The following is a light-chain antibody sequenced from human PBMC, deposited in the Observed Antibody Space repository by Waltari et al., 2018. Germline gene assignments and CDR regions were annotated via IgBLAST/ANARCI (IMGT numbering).Light chain of an antibody. CDR3: QSADDSGNHVL. Sequence: SPGLTQPPSVSVSPGQTAMITCSGSELTDKYIYWFQQKSGQAPVVVIRRNTGRPSGSPERFSASDSGTTGTLVISGVEAEDEADYYCQSADDSGNHVLFGGGTKLTVL. V-gene: IGLV3-25*03. CDR2: RNT. J-gene: IGLJ2*01. CDR1: ELTDKY.